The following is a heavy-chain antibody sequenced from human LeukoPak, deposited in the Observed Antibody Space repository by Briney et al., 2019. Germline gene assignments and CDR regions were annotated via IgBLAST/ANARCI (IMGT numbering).Heavy chain of an antibody. CDR2: INPNSGGT. J-gene: IGHJ4*02. CDR3: ASLIIYYDSSGYYKYYFDY. Sequence: ASVKVSCKASGYTFTGYYMHWVRQAPGQGLEWMGWINPNSGGTNYAQKFQGRVTMTRDTSISTAYMELSRLRSDDTSVYYCASLIIYYDSSGYYKYYFDYWGQGTLVTVSS. CDR1: GYTFTGYY. D-gene: IGHD3-22*01. V-gene: IGHV1-2*02.